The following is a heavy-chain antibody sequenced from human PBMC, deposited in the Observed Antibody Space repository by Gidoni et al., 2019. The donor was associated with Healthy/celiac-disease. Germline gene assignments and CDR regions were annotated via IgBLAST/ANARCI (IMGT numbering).Heavy chain of an antibody. Sequence: QVQLQQSGPGLVKPSQTLSLTCAISGDSVSSNSAAWHWIRQSPSRGLEWLGRTYYRSKWYNDYAVSVKSRITINPDTSKNQFSLQLNSVTPEDTAVYYCAREDCSSTSCPYYYYYYMDVWGKGTTVTVSS. D-gene: IGHD2-2*01. CDR3: AREDCSSTSCPYYYYYYMDV. J-gene: IGHJ6*03. V-gene: IGHV6-1*01. CDR1: GDSVSSNSAA. CDR2: TYYRSKWYN.